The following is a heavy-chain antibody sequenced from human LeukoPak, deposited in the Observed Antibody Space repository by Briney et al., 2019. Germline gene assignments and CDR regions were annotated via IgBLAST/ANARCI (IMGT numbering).Heavy chain of an antibody. CDR2: IIPIFGTA. V-gene: IGHV1-69*13. CDR1: GGTFSSYA. J-gene: IGHJ6*03. CDR3: ARSVLSDTAMAGRGGYYYYYMDV. Sequence: ASVKDSCKASGGTFSSYAISWVRPAPGQGLEWMGGIIPIFGTANYAQKFQGRVTITADESTSTAYMELSSPRSEDTAVYYCARSVLSDTAMAGRGGYYYYYMDVWGKGTTVTVSS. D-gene: IGHD5-18*01.